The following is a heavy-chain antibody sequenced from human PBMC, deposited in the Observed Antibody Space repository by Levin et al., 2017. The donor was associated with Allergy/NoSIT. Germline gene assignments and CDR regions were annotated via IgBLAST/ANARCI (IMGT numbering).Heavy chain of an antibody. Sequence: ASVKVSCKASGYTFTSGGINWVRQAPGQGLEWMGWISAYNGKTNYAQKFQGRVTMTTDTSTSTAYMELRSLRSDDTDVYYCARAPARLWFGQIDAFDIWGQGTMVTVSS. J-gene: IGHJ3*02. CDR1: GYTFTSGG. D-gene: IGHD3-10*01. V-gene: IGHV1-18*01. CDR2: ISAYNGKT. CDR3: ARAPARLWFGQIDAFDI.